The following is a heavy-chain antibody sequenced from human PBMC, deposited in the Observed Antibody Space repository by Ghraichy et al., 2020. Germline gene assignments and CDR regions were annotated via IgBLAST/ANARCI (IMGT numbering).Heavy chain of an antibody. V-gene: IGHV1-24*01. D-gene: IGHD3-10*01. CDR2: FDPGDGEK. CDR1: GFSLSDLS. Sequence: ASVKVSCKVSGFSLSDLSMDWVRQAPGGGLEWMGGFDPGDGEKIYAQKFQGRVTMTEDTSTDTAYMELSSLTSEDTAVYFCATVSLITTVRGVSAYDVWGQGTLVSVSS. J-gene: IGHJ3*01. CDR3: ATVSLITTVRGVSAYDV.